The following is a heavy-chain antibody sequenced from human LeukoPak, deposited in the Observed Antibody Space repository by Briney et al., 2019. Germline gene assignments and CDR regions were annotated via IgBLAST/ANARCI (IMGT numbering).Heavy chain of an antibody. D-gene: IGHD2-15*01. CDR3: ATPLGVVAATPGAFDI. CDR2: INPNSGGT. Sequence: GASVKVSCKASGYTFTGYYTHWVRQAPGQGLEWMGRINPNSGGTNYAQKFQGRVTMTRDTSISTAYMELSRLRSDDTAVYYCATPLGVVAATPGAFDIWGQGTMVTVSS. V-gene: IGHV1-2*06. J-gene: IGHJ3*02. CDR1: GYTFTGYY.